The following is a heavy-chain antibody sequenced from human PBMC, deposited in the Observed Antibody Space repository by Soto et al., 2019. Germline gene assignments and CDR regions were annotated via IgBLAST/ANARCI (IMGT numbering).Heavy chain of an antibody. CDR3: PREPGYYGMDV. CDR1: GYTFTSYA. CDR2: INAGNGNT. V-gene: IGHV1-3*05. Sequence: QVQLVQSGAEEKKPGASVKVSCKASGYTFTSYAMHWVRQAPGQRLEWMGWINAGNGNTKYSQKFQGRVTIPRDTPAGTAYAELGNLRSEDTTQSYCPREPGYYGMDVRGKGTKVTVYS. J-gene: IGHJ6*04.